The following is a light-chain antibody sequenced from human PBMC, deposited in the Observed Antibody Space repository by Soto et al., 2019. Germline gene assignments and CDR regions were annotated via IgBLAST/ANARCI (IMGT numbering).Light chain of an antibody. V-gene: IGKV3-20*01. CDR3: QQYGSSPWT. CDR1: QSVSSNY. Sequence: EIVLTQSPGTLSLSPGERATLSCRASQSVSSNYLAWYQQKPGQAPRLLIYGASSRATGIPDRFSGSGSGTDYTRAISRLEPEDLAVDYCQQYGSSPWTFGLGTTVEI. J-gene: IGKJ1*01. CDR2: GAS.